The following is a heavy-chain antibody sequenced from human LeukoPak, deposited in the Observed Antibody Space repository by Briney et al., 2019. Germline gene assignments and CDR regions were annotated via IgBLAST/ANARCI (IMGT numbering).Heavy chain of an antibody. V-gene: IGHV3-33*06. CDR3: AKDLPPMKGLDY. Sequence: GSLRLSCAASGFTFSSYGMHWVRQAPGKGLEWVAVIWYDGSNKYYADSVKGRFTISRDNSKNTLYLQMNSLRAEDTAVHYCAKDLPPMKGLDYWGQGTLVTVSS. J-gene: IGHJ4*02. CDR1: GFTFSSYG. CDR2: IWYDGSNK.